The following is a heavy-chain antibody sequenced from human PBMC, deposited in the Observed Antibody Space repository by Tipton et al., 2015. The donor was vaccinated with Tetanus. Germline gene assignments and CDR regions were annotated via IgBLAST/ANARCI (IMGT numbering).Heavy chain of an antibody. CDR1: GGSVNRGSYY. Sequence: LRLSCSVSGGSVNRGSYYWSWVRQPPGKGLEWVGYLLYGANTKYNPSLKSRVTISGDTSKNQFSLGLTSVNAADTAVYYCARGALFDYYYYMDVWGKGTTVTVSS. J-gene: IGHJ6*03. CDR2: LLYGANT. V-gene: IGHV4-61*01. CDR3: ARGALFDYYYYMDV.